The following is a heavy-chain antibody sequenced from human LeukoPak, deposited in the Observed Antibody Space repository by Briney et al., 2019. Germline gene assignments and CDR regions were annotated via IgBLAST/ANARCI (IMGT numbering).Heavy chain of an antibody. D-gene: IGHD2-21*02. V-gene: IGHV3-7*01. Sequence: GGSLRLSCAASGFTFTRYWMSWVRQAPGKGLEWVANINENGSEKKYLDSVKGRFTISRDNAKNSLYLQMNSLRAEDTAVYYCATFMVVTAPYFDYWGQGTLVTVSS. J-gene: IGHJ4*02. CDR2: INENGSEK. CDR3: ATFMVVTAPYFDY. CDR1: GFTFTRYW.